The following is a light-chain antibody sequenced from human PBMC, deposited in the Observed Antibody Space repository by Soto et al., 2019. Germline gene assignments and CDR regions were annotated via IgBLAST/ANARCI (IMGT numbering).Light chain of an antibody. CDR2: NDN. Sequence: SYELTQPTSVSVAPGKTARISCGGNDIGTTRVHWYQQKPGQAPVLVIYNDNDRPSGIPERFSGSNSGNTAALTISRVEAGDEADYYCQVWDSSGDHSVFGGGTKLTVL. CDR3: QVWDSSGDHSV. V-gene: IGLV3-21*04. J-gene: IGLJ3*02. CDR1: DIGTTR.